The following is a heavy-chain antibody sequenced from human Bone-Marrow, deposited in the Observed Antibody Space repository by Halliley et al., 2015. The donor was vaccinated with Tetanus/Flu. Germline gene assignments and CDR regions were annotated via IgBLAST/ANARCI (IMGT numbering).Heavy chain of an antibody. CDR2: ISFDGSDN. J-gene: IGHJ2*01. CDR3: AKDRGGSQYWSFDL. D-gene: IGHD1-26*01. CDR1: GFIFSNYG. V-gene: IGHV3-30*18. Sequence: SLRLSCEASGFIFSNYGMHWVRQAPDRGLEWVAAISFDGSDNNYADSVKGRFTISRDNSKNTLFLQMNSLRPEDTAMYYCAKDRGGSQYWSFDLWGRGPLVSVSS.